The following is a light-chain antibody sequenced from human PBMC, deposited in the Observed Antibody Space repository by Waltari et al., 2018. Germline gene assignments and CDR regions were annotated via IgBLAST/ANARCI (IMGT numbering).Light chain of an antibody. Sequence: DIVMTQSPDSLAVSLGERATIHCKSSQSVLYSSNNKNYLDWYQQKPGQPPKLLIYWASTREAGVPDRFSGSVSGTDFTRTISSLQAEDVAVYYCQHYYSPPWTFGQGTKVEIK. CDR1: QSVLYSSNNKNY. V-gene: IGKV4-1*01. CDR2: WAS. CDR3: QHYYSPPWT. J-gene: IGKJ1*01.